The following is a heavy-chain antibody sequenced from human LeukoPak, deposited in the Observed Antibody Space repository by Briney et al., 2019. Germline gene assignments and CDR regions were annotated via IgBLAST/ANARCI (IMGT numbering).Heavy chain of an antibody. D-gene: IGHD5-18*01. CDR2: ISGSGGTT. V-gene: IGHV3-23*01. CDR3: AKDPPTVMANAFHI. CDR1: GFTFSSYG. Sequence: GGSLRLSCAASGFTFSSYGMSWVRQAPGKGLEWVSSISGSGGTTYYADSVKGRFTISRGNSKNTLYLQMNSLRAEDTSVYSCAKDPPTVMANAFHIWGQGTMVTVSS. J-gene: IGHJ3*02.